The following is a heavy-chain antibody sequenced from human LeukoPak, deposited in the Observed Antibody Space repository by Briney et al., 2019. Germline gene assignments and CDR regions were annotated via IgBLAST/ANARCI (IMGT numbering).Heavy chain of an antibody. J-gene: IGHJ5*02. CDR3: ARNSAVATSRSWFDP. CDR2: AYYSGST. CDR1: DGSISNYY. D-gene: IGHD6-19*01. Sequence: PSETLSLTCSVFDGSISNYYWSWIRQPPGKGLEWIEYAYYSGSTTYNPSLESRVTISVDTSKNQFSLKLTAVTAADTAVYYCARNSAVATSRSWFDPWGQGTLVTVSS. V-gene: IGHV4-59*08.